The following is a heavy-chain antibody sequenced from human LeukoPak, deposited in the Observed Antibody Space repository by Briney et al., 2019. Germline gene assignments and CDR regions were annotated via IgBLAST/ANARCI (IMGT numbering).Heavy chain of an antibody. J-gene: IGHJ4*02. CDR1: VYTFTGYY. V-gene: IGHV1-2*02. D-gene: IGHD5-18*01. Sequence: GASVKVSCKASVYTFTGYYMHWVRQALGQGLEWMGWINPNSGGTNYAQKFQGRVTMTRDTSISTAYMELSRLRSDDTAVYYCARGLYSYGQYYFDYWGQGTLVTVSS. CDR2: INPNSGGT. CDR3: ARGLYSYGQYYFDY.